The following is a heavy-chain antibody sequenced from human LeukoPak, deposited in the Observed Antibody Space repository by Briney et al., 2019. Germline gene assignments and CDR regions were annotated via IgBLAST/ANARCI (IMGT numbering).Heavy chain of an antibody. CDR2: IFYSGRT. CDR3: ARGPSYYYGSGTPGFVNAFDI. V-gene: IGHV4-59*01. Sequence: SETLSLTCTVSGGSISSYYWSWLRQRPGKGREWVGYIFYSGRTNYNHSLKSRVTISVDTSKNQFFLNLSSVTTADTAVYYCARGPSYYYGSGTPGFVNAFDIWGQGTMVTVSS. CDR1: GGSISSYY. J-gene: IGHJ3*02. D-gene: IGHD3-10*01.